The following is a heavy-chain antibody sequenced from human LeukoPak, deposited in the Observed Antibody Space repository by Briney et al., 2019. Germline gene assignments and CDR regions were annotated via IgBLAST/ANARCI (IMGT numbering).Heavy chain of an antibody. D-gene: IGHD6-19*01. J-gene: IGHJ5*02. CDR1: GGSISSSSYY. V-gene: IGHV4-39*07. Sequence: SETLSLTCTVSGGSISSSSYYWGWIRQPPGKGLEWIGSIYYSGSTYYNPSLKSRVTISVDMSKNQFSLKLSSVTAADTAVYYCARESSGWYESWFDPWGQGTLVTVSS. CDR3: ARESSGWYESWFDP. CDR2: IYYSGST.